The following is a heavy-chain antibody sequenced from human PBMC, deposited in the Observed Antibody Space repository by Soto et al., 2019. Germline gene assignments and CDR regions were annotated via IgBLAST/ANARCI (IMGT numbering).Heavy chain of an antibody. V-gene: IGHV3-66*01. CDR1: GFTFSDSH. D-gene: IGHD6-13*01. Sequence: EVQLVESGGGLVQPGGSLRLSCAASGFTFSDSHMSWVRQAPGKGLEWVSIIYSGGNTYYAESVKGRFTISRDKSENTLYLQMYSLRAEDTAVYYCARDSIAGGYYYYYGMDVWGQGTTVTVSS. J-gene: IGHJ6*02. CDR2: IYSGGNT. CDR3: ARDSIAGGYYYYYGMDV.